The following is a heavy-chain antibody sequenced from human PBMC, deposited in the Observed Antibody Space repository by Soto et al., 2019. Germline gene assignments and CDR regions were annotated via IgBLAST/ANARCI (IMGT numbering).Heavy chain of an antibody. V-gene: IGHV2-70*01. CDR3: ARERIAVASSGMDV. CDR1: GFSLSTSGMC. CDR2: IDWDDDK. D-gene: IGHD6-19*01. Sequence: SGPTLGNPTQTLTLTCTFSGFSLSTSGMCVSWIRQPPGKALEWLALIDWDDDKYYSTSLKTRLTISKDTSKNQVVLTMTNMDPVDTATYYCARERIAVASSGMDVWGQGTTVTVSS. J-gene: IGHJ6*02.